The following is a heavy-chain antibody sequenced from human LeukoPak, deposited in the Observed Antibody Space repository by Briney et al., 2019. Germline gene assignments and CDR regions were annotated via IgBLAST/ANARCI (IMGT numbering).Heavy chain of an antibody. CDR3: ARDRTEYSSSDCFDS. CDR2: IYNSGST. V-gene: IGHV4-39*01. CDR1: GGSISSRNYY. D-gene: IGHD6-6*01. J-gene: IGHJ4*02. Sequence: SETLSLTCTVSGGSISSRNYYWGWIRQPPGKGLEWIGSIYNSGSTYYNPSLKSRVTISVDTSKNELSLKLNSVTAADTAMYYCARDRTEYSSSDCFDSWGQGTLVTVSS.